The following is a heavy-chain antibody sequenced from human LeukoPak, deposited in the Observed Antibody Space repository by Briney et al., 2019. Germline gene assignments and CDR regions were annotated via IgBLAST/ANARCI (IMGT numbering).Heavy chain of an antibody. V-gene: IGHV3-74*01. CDR2: INSDGSST. D-gene: IGHD3-22*01. CDR1: GFTFSRYW. J-gene: IGHJ4*02. Sequence: GGSLRLSCAASGFTFSRYWMHWVRQAPGKGLVWVSRINSDGSSTSYADSVKARFTISRDNANNTLYLQFISLRGEDTAVYYCARAYSDSSGYYPPYLDYWGQGTRVTVSS. CDR3: ARAYSDSSGYYPPYLDY.